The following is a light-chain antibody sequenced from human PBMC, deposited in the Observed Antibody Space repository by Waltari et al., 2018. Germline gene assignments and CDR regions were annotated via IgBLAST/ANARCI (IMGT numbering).Light chain of an antibody. J-gene: IGLJ3*02. Sequence: QSALAQPASVSGSPGPSITISCTGTSSDVGGYNYVSWYQQHPDKAPRLLVYDVNTRPSGVSDRFSGSKSVNTASLTISGLQAEDEADYFCSSYTSSRTVVFGGGTKLTVL. V-gene: IGLV2-14*03. CDR2: DVN. CDR1: SSDVGGYNY. CDR3: SSYTSSRTVV.